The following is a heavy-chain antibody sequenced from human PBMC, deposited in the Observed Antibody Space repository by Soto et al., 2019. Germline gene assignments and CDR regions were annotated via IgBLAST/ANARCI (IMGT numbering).Heavy chain of an antibody. Sequence: VGSLRLSCAASGFTVSNACMNWNRKAPGKGLEWVGRIKSKTDGGTTDYAAPVKGRFTISRDDSKNTLYLQMNSLKTEETAVYCCNFVPRCGRFTVWAHGTVFTVS. CDR1: GFTVSNAC. D-gene: IGHD3-16*01. CDR2: IKSKTDGGTT. V-gene: IGHV3-15*01. CDR3: NFVPRCGRFTV. J-gene: IGHJ3*01.